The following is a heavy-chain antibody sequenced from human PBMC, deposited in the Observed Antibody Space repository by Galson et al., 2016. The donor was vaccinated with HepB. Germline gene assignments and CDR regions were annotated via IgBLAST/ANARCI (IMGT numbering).Heavy chain of an antibody. Sequence: SLRLSCAASGFSFSDYVMHWVRQAPGKGLEWIAVTWFDASNKFYADSVKGRFTISRDNSRNTVSLQMNSLRAEDTALYYWAKGDAEVTITYALDVWGHGTMVTVSS. CDR1: GFSFSDYV. CDR3: AKGDAEVTITYALDV. D-gene: IGHD1-20*01. CDR2: TWFDASNK. V-gene: IGHV3-33*06. J-gene: IGHJ3*01.